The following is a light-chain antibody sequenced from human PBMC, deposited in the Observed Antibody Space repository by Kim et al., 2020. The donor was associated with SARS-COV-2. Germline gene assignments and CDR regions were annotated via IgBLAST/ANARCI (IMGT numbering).Light chain of an antibody. CDR3: HQYDISPMYT. J-gene: IGKJ2*01. CDR2: AAS. Sequence: EIVLTQSPGTLSLSPGERATLSCRASQSLGSSYLAWYQQKPGQAPRLLIYAASSRATGIPDRFSGSGSGTDFTLTISRLEPEDFAVYYCHQYDISPMYTFGQGTKLEI. V-gene: IGKV3-20*01. CDR1: QSLGSSY.